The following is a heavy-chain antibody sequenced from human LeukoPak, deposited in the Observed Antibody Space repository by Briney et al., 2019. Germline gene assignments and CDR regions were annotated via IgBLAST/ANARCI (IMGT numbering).Heavy chain of an antibody. J-gene: IGHJ4*02. CDR2: INPNSGGT. CDR1: GYTFTSYA. V-gene: IGHV1-2*02. D-gene: IGHD3-10*01. CDR3: AREGYYGSGTPTH. Sequence: ASVEVSCKASGYTFTSYAMNWVRQAPGQGLEWMGWINPNSGGTNYAQKFQGRDTMTRDTSISTAYMELSRLRSDDTAVYYCAREGYYGSGTPTHWGQGTLVTVSS.